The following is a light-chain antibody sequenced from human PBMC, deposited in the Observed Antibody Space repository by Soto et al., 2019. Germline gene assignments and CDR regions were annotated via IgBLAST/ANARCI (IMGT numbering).Light chain of an antibody. CDR2: AAS. Sequence: DIQMTQSPSSLSASVGDRVTMTCRASQSISSYLNWFQQKPGKAPKLLIYAASNLQSGVPSRFSGSESGTDFTLTINSLQPEDFATYYCQQSYSTPLTFGGGTKVEIK. CDR3: QQSYSTPLT. J-gene: IGKJ4*01. CDR1: QSISSY. V-gene: IGKV1-39*01.